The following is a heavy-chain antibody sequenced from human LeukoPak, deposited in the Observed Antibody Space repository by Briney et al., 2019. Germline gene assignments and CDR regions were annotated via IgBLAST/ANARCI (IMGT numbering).Heavy chain of an antibody. CDR2: IYYSGST. J-gene: IGHJ4*02. CDR1: GGSISSSSYY. Sequence: SETLSLTCTVSGGSISSSSYYWGWIRQPPGKGLEWIGSIYYSGSTYYNPSLKSRVTISVDTSKNQFSLKLSSVTAADTAVYYCARGYCSSTSCYIGAIDYWGRGTLVTVSS. D-gene: IGHD2-2*02. CDR3: ARGYCSSTSCYIGAIDY. V-gene: IGHV4-39*01.